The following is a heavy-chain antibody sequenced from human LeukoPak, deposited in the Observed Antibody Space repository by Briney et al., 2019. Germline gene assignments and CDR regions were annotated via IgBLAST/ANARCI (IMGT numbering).Heavy chain of an antibody. D-gene: IGHD2-8*01. J-gene: IGHJ4*02. V-gene: IGHV3-23*01. Sequence: PGASLRLSCAASGFTFSSYAMSWVRQAPGKGLEGASAISGSGGSTYYADSVKGRFTISRDNSKNTLYLQMNSLRAEDTAVYYCAKGLSFGVNWGQGTLVAVSA. CDR3: AKGLSFGVN. CDR1: GFTFSSYA. CDR2: ISGSGGST.